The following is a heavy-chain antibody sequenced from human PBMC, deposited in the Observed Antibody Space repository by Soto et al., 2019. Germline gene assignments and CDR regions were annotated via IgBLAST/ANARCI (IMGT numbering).Heavy chain of an antibody. J-gene: IGHJ6*02. V-gene: IGHV4-4*02. D-gene: IGHD6-19*01. CDR3: ARGLSYSSGWSYYYYYYGMDV. Sequence: SETLSLTCAVSGGSISSSNWWSWVRQPPGKGLEWIGEIYHSGSTNYNPSLKSRVTISVDKSKNQFSLKLSSVTAADTAVYYCARGLSYSSGWSYYYYYYGMDVWGQGTTVTVSS. CDR1: GGSISSSNW. CDR2: IYHSGST.